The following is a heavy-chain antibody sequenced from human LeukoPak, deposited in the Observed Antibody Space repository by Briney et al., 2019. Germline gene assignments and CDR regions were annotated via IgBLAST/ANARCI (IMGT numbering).Heavy chain of an antibody. V-gene: IGHV4-30-4*01. CDR2: MYNSGST. CDR3: ARGDCGSTSCYGWLNP. J-gene: IGHJ5*02. CDR1: GGSISSGDYY. D-gene: IGHD2-2*01. Sequence: PSETLSLTCSVSGGSISSGDYYWSWIRQPPGKGLEWIGYMYNSGSTYYNPSLRSRVTISLDTSRTQFSLKLSSVTAADTAVYYCARGDCGSTSCYGWLNPWGQGTLVTVSS.